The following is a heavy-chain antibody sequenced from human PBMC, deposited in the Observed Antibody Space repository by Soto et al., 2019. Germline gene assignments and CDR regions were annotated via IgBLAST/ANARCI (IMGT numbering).Heavy chain of an antibody. J-gene: IGHJ6*02. D-gene: IGHD2-15*01. CDR1: GFTFSNAW. Sequence: EVQLVESGGGLVQPGGSLRLSCAASGFTFSNAWMNWVRQAPGKGLEWVGRIKSKTDGGTTDYAAPVKGRFTISRDDSKNTLYLQMNSLKTEDTAVYYCTTALLYRGRNDYYYYYGMDVWGQGTTVTVSS. V-gene: IGHV3-15*07. CDR3: TTALLYRGRNDYYYYYGMDV. CDR2: IKSKTDGGTT.